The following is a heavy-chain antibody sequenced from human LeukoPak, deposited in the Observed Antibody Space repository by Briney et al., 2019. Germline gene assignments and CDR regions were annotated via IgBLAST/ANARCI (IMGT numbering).Heavy chain of an antibody. D-gene: IGHD3/OR15-3a*01. Sequence: PSETLSLTCSVSGGSISSVGYYWRWIRQPPGKGLEWIGRIYTSGSTNYNPSRKSRVTISVDTSKNQFSLKLSSVTAADTAVYYCAREVLWTTFYYRVGDRKGEYYYYMDVWGKGTTVTVSS. CDR2: IYTSGST. CDR3: AREVLWTTFYYRVGDRKGEYYYYMDV. CDR1: GGSISSVGYY. V-gene: IGHV4-61*02. J-gene: IGHJ6*03.